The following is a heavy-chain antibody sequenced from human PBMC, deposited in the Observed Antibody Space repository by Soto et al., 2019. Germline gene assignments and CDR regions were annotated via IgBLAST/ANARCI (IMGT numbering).Heavy chain of an antibody. CDR1: GYSFTSYW. J-gene: IGHJ4*02. CDR3: ARPAYCTRGSCYNFEY. Sequence: ESLKISCKGSGYSFTSYWIGWVRQMPGEGLEWMGIIYPGDSDTRHSPSFQGQVTISADKSISTAYLQWRSLKASDTAVYYCARPAYCTRGSCYNFEYSWQGTPVTVSS. D-gene: IGHD2-15*01. CDR2: IYPGDSDT. V-gene: IGHV5-51*01.